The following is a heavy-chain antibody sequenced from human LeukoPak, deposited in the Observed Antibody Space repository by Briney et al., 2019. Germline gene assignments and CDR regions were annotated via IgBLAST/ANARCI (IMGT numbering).Heavy chain of an antibody. D-gene: IGHD5-18*01. CDR2: IYSGGGT. CDR1: GFTVSSNY. V-gene: IGHV3-53*04. CDR3: AGGYSYRDFDY. Sequence: GGSLRLSCAASGFTVSSNYMSWVRQAPGKGLEWVSVIYSGGGTYYADSVKGRFTISRHNSKNTLYLQMNSLRAEDTAVYYCAGGYSYRDFDYWGQGTLVTVSS. J-gene: IGHJ4*02.